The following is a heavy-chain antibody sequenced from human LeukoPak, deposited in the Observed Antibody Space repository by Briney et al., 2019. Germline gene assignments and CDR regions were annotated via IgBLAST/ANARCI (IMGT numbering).Heavy chain of an antibody. D-gene: IGHD3-10*01. CDR1: GFTFDDYA. J-gene: IGHJ4*02. CDR3: AIFKAEYYFDY. CDR2: ISYDGSNK. Sequence: GGSLRLSCAASGFTFDDYAMHWVRQAPGKGLEWVAVISYDGSNKYYADSVKGRFTISRDNSKNTLYLQMNSLRAEDTAVYYCAIFKAEYYFDYWGQGTLVTVSS. V-gene: IGHV3-30*03.